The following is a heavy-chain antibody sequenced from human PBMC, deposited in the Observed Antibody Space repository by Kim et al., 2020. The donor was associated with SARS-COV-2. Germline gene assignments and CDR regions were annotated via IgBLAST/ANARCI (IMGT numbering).Heavy chain of an antibody. CDR2: ISYDGSNK. CDR3: AKFPTAAAGIDY. J-gene: IGHJ4*02. V-gene: IGHV3-30*18. CDR1: GFTFSSYG. Sequence: GGSLRLSCAASGFTFSSYGMHWVRQAPGKGLEWVAVISYDGSNKYYADSVKGRFTISRDNSKNTLYLQMNSLRAEDTAVYYCAKFPTAAAGIDYWGQGTLVTVSS. D-gene: IGHD6-13*01.